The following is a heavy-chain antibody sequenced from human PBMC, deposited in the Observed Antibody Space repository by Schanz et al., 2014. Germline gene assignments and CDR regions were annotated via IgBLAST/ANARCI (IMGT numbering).Heavy chain of an antibody. J-gene: IGHJ4*02. V-gene: IGHV3-66*01. D-gene: IGHD3-22*01. CDR3: ARVHHYDPSGWEYFDY. CDR1: GFTVSSNH. Sequence: EGQLVESGGGLVQPGGSLRLSCAVSGFTVSSNHMSWVRQAPGKGLEWVSVIYSGIGAYYADSVKDRFTVSRDNSKNTVYLQMNRLRAEDTAVYYCARVHHYDPSGWEYFDYWGQGALVTVSS. CDR2: IYSGIGA.